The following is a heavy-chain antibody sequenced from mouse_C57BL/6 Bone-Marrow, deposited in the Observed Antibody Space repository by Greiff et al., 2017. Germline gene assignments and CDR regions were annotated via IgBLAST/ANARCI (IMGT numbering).Heavy chain of an antibody. D-gene: IGHD1-3*01. CDR3: ARKVRRIFAY. Sequence: EVQLQQSGPELVKPGASVKISCKASGYSFTGYYMNWVKQSPEKSLEWIGEITPSTGGTTYNQKFKAKATLTVDKSSSTAYMQLKSLTSEDSAVYYCARKVRRIFAYWGQGTLVTVSA. CDR1: GYSFTGYY. CDR2: ITPSTGGT. V-gene: IGHV1-42*01. J-gene: IGHJ3*01.